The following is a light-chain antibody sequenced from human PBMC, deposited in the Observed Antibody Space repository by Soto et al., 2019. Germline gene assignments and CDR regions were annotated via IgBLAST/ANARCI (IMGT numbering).Light chain of an antibody. J-gene: IGKJ1*01. V-gene: IGKV3-15*01. Sequence: EVVMTQSPATLSVSPGEIATLSFRASQTVSSNLAWYQQKPGQAPSLLIYGAFTRATGIPARFSGTGSGTEFTLTISSLQSEDFALYYCQQYNDWPLTFGQGTKVDIK. CDR2: GAF. CDR3: QQYNDWPLT. CDR1: QTVSSN.